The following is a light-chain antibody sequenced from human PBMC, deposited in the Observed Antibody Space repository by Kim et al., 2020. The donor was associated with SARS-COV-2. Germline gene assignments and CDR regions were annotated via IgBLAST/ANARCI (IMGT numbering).Light chain of an antibody. CDR3: QQYGSSPWT. V-gene: IGKV3-20*01. CDR2: GAS. Sequence: EIVLTQSPGTLSLSPGERATLSCRASQSVSSSYLAWYQQKPGQAPRLLIYGASSRATGIQDRFSGSGSGTDFTLTISRLEPEDFAVYYCQQYGSSPWTFGQGTKVDIK. CDR1: QSVSSSY. J-gene: IGKJ1*01.